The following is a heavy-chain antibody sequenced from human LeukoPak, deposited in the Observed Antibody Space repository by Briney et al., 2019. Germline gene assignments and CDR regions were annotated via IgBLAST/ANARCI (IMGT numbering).Heavy chain of an antibody. CDR1: GFTFSSYA. V-gene: IGHV3-23*01. CDR3: AGGGIAAAAFY. Sequence: GGSERLSCAASGFTFSSYAMSWVRQAPGKGLEWVSALSGSGGSTYYADSVKGRFTISRDNSKNTLYLQMNSLRAEDTAVYYCAGGGIAAAAFYWGPGTLVTVSS. J-gene: IGHJ4*02. CDR2: LSGSGGST. D-gene: IGHD6-13*01.